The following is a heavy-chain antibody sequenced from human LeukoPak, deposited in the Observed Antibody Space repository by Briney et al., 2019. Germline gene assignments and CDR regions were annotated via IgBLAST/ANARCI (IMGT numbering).Heavy chain of an antibody. D-gene: IGHD6-25*01. Sequence: PSETLSLTCTVSGGSISSYYWSWIRQPPGKGPEWIGYIYYGGSTNYNPSLKSRVAISVDTSKNQFSLKLSSVTAADTVVYYCAREGGPYRPLDYSGQGTLVTVTS. CDR1: GGSISSYY. V-gene: IGHV4-59*01. CDR3: AREGGPYRPLDY. CDR2: IYYGGST. J-gene: IGHJ4*02.